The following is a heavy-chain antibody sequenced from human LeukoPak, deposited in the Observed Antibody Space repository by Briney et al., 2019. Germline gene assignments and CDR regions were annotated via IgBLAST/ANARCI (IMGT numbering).Heavy chain of an antibody. Sequence: GGSLRLSCAASGFTFADYGMSWVRQAPGKGLEWVSGINWNGGSTGYADSVKGRFTISRDNAKNPLYLQMNSLRAEDTALYYCARGGGYCSSTSCMFDYWGQGTLVTVSS. CDR1: GFTFADYG. V-gene: IGHV3-20*04. CDR2: INWNGGST. D-gene: IGHD2-2*01. CDR3: ARGGGYCSSTSCMFDY. J-gene: IGHJ4*02.